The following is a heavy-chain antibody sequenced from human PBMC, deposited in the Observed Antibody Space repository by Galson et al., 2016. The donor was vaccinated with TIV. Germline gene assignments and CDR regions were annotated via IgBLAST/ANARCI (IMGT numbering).Heavy chain of an antibody. J-gene: IGHJ3*01. D-gene: IGHD2-15*01. CDR3: ATTYHSLKGNGYWLMAFDV. V-gene: IGHV3-30*03. CDR1: GFTFNNYA. CDR2: ISYDGSEK. Sequence: SLRLSCAASGFTFNNYAIHWVRQAPGKGMEWVAVISYDGSEKYYADSVRGRFTISRDNSNTVYLPMASLRPEDTATFYCATTYHSLKGNGYWLMAFDVWGQGTMVIVAS.